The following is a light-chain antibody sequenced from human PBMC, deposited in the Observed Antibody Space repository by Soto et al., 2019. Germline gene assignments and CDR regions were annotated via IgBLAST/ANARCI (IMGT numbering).Light chain of an antibody. V-gene: IGLV4-69*01. CDR1: SGHSSYA. J-gene: IGLJ2*01. CDR3: QTWGTGFQF. Sequence: QSVLTQSPSASASLGASVKLTCTLSSGHSSYAIAWHQKQPGKGPRYLMDLNNDGSHTKGDEIPDRFSGSSSGADRYLIISSLQSEDEADYYCQTWGTGFQFFGGGTQLTVL. CDR2: LNNDGSH.